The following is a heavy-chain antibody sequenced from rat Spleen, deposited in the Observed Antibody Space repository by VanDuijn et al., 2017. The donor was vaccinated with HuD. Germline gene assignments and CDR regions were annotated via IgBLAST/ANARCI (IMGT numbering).Heavy chain of an antibody. CDR2: ITNSDGRT. D-gene: IGHD1-7*01. J-gene: IGHJ2*01. CDR1: GFTFSNYG. Sequence: EVHLVESGGGLVQPGRSLKLSCAASGFTFSNYGMAWVRQAPTKGLEWVASITNSDGRTYYRDSVKGRFTISRDNAKSTLFLEMDSLRSEDMATYYCTTFLWPSYYGYDYWGQGVMVTVSS. CDR3: TTFLWPSYYGYDY. V-gene: IGHV5-27*01.